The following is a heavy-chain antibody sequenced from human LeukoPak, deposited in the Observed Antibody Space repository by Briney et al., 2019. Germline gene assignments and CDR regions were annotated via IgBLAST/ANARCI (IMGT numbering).Heavy chain of an antibody. CDR1: GYTFTTFG. J-gene: IGHJ5*02. CDR3: ARDWDGWTDPLDP. CDR2: ISGRSDDI. D-gene: IGHD1-26*01. V-gene: IGHV1-18*01. Sequence: GASVKVSCQASGYTFTTFGISWVRQAPGRGLEWMGYISGRSDDINFAQNFQDRLTMTTDTSTSTAYMELERLTSDDTAVYYCARDWDGWTDPLDPWGQGTLVIVSS.